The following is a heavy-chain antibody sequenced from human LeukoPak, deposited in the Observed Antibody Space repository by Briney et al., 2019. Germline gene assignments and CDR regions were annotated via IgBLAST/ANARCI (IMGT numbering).Heavy chain of an antibody. Sequence: SVKVSCKASGGTFSSYAISWVRQAPGQGLEWMGGIIPIFGTANYAQKFQGRVTITADESTSTAYMELSSLRSEDTAVYYCARVVGIVVVPAAIGGNWFDPWGQGTLVTVSS. CDR1: GGTFSSYA. J-gene: IGHJ5*02. V-gene: IGHV1-69*01. CDR2: IIPIFGTA. CDR3: ARVVGIVVVPAAIGGNWFDP. D-gene: IGHD2-2*02.